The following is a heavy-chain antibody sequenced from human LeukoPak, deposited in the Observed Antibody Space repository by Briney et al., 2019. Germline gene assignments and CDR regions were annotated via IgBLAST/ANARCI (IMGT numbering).Heavy chain of an antibody. CDR1: GYTFTGYY. J-gene: IGHJ4*02. CDR3: ARDRLKMVRGSLDY. CDR2: INPNSGGT. V-gene: IGHV1-2*02. Sequence: ASVKVSCKASGYTFTGYYMHWVRQAPGQGLEWMGWINPNSGGTNYAQKFQGRVTMTRDTSISTAYMELSRLRSDDTAVYYCARDRLKMVRGSLDYWGQGTLVTVSS. D-gene: IGHD3-10*01.